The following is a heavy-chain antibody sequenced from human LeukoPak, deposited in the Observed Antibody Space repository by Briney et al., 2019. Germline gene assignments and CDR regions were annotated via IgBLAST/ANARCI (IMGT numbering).Heavy chain of an antibody. CDR2: IKEDGTET. CDR1: GFMFSSNW. D-gene: IGHD5-24*01. V-gene: IGHV3-7*03. CDR3: AKEGRSLQTY. Sequence: GGSLRLSCAASGFMFSSNWMSWVRLAPGKGLEWVANIKEDGTETYYVDSVKGRFTISRDNAKNSLYLQMNSLRVEDTAVYYCAKEGRSLQTYWGQGTLITVSS. J-gene: IGHJ4*02.